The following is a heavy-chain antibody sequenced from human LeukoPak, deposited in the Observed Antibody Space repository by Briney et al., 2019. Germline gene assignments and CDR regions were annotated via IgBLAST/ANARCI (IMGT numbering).Heavy chain of an antibody. D-gene: IGHD6-13*01. CDR1: GFTFSSYA. V-gene: IGHV3-23*01. CDR2: ISGSGGST. CDR3: SSSWYFDY. J-gene: IGHJ4*02. Sequence: AGGSLRLSCAASGFTFSSYAMSWVRQAPGKGLEWVPAISGSGGSTYYADSVKGRFTISRDNSKNTLYLQMNSLRAEDTAVYYCSSSWYFDYWGQGTLVTVSS.